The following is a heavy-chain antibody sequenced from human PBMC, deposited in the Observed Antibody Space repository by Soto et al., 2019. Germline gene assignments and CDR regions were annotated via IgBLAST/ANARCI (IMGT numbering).Heavy chain of an antibody. J-gene: IGHJ6*02. Sequence: GGSLRLSCAASGFTFSSYSMNWVRQAPGKGLEWVSYISSSSSTIYYADSVKGRFTISRDNAKNSLYLQMNSLRDEDTAVYYCAREGGSYYGFYYYGMDVWGQGTTVTVSS. D-gene: IGHD1-26*01. CDR1: GFTFSSYS. CDR3: AREGGSYYGFYYYGMDV. CDR2: ISSSSSTI. V-gene: IGHV3-48*02.